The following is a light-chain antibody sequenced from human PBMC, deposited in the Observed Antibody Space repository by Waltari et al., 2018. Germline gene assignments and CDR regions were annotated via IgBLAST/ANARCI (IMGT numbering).Light chain of an antibody. CDR3: MQSLQTPIS. J-gene: IGKJ2*03. CDR2: LGS. CDR1: QRLLNTIGYDY. Sequence: DIVMTQSPLSLPVTPGEPASISCRSSQRLLNTIGYDYLDWYLQKPGQSPQLLIYLGSNRASGVPDRFSGSGSGTDFTLKISRVEAEDVGVYYCMQSLQTPISFGQGTKLEIK. V-gene: IGKV2-28*01.